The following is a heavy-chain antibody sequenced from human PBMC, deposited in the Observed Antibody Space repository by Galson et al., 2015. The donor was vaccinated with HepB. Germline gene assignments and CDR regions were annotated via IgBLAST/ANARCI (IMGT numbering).Heavy chain of an antibody. D-gene: IGHD3-3*01. Sequence: SLRLSCAASGFTFSSYAMHWVRQAPGKGLEWVAVISYDGSNKYYADSVKGRFTISRDNSKNTLYLQMNSLRAEDTAVYYCARGELRFLEWLLTHYYYYYGMNVWGQGTTVTVSS. CDR3: ARGELRFLEWLLTHYYYYYGMNV. J-gene: IGHJ6*02. CDR2: ISYDGSNK. CDR1: GFTFSSYA. V-gene: IGHV3-30-3*01.